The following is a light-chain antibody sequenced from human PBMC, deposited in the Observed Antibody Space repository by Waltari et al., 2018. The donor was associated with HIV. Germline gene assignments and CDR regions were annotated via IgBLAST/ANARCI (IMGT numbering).Light chain of an antibody. Sequence: QSALTQPPSVSGSPGQSVTISCTGTTSDVGAYNFVSWYQQHPGKAPKVLIYDVSTRPSGFPVRFPCSKSGNTASLTISGLQAEDDADYCCCSYAGSYTWVFGGGTKLTVL. J-gene: IGLJ3*02. V-gene: IGLV2-11*01. CDR3: CSYAGSYTWV. CDR1: TSDVGAYNF. CDR2: DVS.